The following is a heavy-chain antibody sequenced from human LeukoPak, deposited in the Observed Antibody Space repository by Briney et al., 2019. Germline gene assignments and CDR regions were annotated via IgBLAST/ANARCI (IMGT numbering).Heavy chain of an antibody. V-gene: IGHV4-59*08. CDR3: ARQAVLIPTGTEGPWFDP. Sequence: ASDPLSLLCTVSGVTLKSYHWSWMRASPGKGLEWIANIYYAGRTNYNPSLKSRVTISVSLSKNHFSLKLSSVTAADAAVYYCARQAVLIPTGTEGPWFDPWGQGTLVAVSS. CDR1: GVTLKSYH. CDR2: IYYAGRT. J-gene: IGHJ5*02. D-gene: IGHD6-13*01.